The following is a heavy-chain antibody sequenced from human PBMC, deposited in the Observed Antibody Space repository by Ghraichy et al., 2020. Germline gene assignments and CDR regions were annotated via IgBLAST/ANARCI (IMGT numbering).Heavy chain of an antibody. CDR3: TTDPAAMYFEN. J-gene: IGHJ4*02. CDR2: IRSRADGGKT. CDR1: GFTFSDAW. Sequence: LSLTCAASGFTFSDAWMSWVRQVPGKGLEWVGRIRSRADGGKTDYAAPVQGRFTISRDDSKDTLYLQMSSLKIEDTAVYYCTTDPAAMYFENWGQGTLVTVSP. V-gene: IGHV3-15*01. D-gene: IGHD2-2*01.